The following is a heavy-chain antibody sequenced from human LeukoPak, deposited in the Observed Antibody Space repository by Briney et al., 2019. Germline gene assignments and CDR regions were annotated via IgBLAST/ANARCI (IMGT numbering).Heavy chain of an antibody. V-gene: IGHV1-69*13. CDR1: GGTFSSYA. Sequence: ASVKVSCKASGGTFSSYAISWVRQAPGQGLEWMGGIIPIFGTANYAQKFQGRVTITADESTSTAYMELSSLGSEDTAVYYCARAHYYDSSGYQNFDYWGQGTLVTVSS. CDR3: ARAHYYDSSGYQNFDY. CDR2: IIPIFGTA. D-gene: IGHD3-22*01. J-gene: IGHJ4*02.